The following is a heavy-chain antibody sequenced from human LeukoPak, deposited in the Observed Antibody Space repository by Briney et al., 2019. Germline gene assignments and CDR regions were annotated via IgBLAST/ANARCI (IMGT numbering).Heavy chain of an antibody. CDR2: ISGSGGST. D-gene: IGHD1-26*01. Sequence: GGSLRLSCAASGFTFSSYAMSWVRQAPGKGLEWVSAISGSGGSTYYADSVKGRFTISRDNSKNTLYLQMNSLRAEDTALYHCARARSEFWELLSDDAFDIWGQGTMVTVSS. V-gene: IGHV3-23*01. J-gene: IGHJ3*02. CDR3: ARARSEFWELLSDDAFDI. CDR1: GFTFSSYA.